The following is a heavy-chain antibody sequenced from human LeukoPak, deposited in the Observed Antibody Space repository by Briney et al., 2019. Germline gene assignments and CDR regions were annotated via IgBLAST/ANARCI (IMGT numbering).Heavy chain of an antibody. CDR3: AKGKDTLNPYWYFDV. Sequence: GGSLRLSCAASGFSFDDYAMSWVRQAPGKGLEWVSGINWSGVSTGYADSVKGRFTISRDNTKNSLFLQLNSLRAEDTAFYYCAKGKDTLNPYWYFDVWGRGTLVSVSS. D-gene: IGHD5-18*01. CDR2: INWSGVST. V-gene: IGHV3-20*04. CDR1: GFSFDDYA. J-gene: IGHJ2*01.